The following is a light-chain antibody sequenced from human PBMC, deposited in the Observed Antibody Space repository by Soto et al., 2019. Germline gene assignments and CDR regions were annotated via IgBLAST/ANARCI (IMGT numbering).Light chain of an antibody. CDR2: GAS. J-gene: IGKJ1*01. Sequence: EIVITQSPATLSVSPGERATLSCRASQSVSSNLAWYQQKPGQAPRLLIYGASTRATGIPARFSGSGSGTEFTLTISSLQPEDFAVYYCQQYNNWTQTFGQGTKGDI. V-gene: IGKV3-15*01. CDR1: QSVSSN. CDR3: QQYNNWTQT.